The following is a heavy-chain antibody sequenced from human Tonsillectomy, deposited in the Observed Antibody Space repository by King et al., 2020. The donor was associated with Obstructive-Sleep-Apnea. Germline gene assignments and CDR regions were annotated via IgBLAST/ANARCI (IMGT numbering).Heavy chain of an antibody. CDR2: ISTSSSTI. CDR3: ARDPMATIWGPANWMDY. V-gene: IGHV3-48*04. Sequence: VQLVESGGGLVQPGGSLRLSCASSGFTFSNYNMNWVRQAPGKGLEVVSFISTSSSTIYYADSLKGRFTISRDNAKNSLYLQMNTLRADDSAIYYCARDPMATIWGPANWMDYWGQGTLVTVSS. J-gene: IGHJ4*02. D-gene: IGHD5-24*01. CDR1: GFTFSNYN.